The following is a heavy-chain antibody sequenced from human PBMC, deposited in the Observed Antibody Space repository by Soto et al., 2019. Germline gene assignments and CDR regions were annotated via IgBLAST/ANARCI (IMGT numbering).Heavy chain of an antibody. Sequence: QVQLQQWGAGLLKPSETLSLTCAVYGGSFSGYYWSWIRQPPGKGLEWIGEINHSGSTNYNPSLKSRVTISVDPSKNQFSLKLSSVTAADTAVYYCARGDSGSYYGFDYWGQGTLVTVSS. CDR3: ARGDSGSYYGFDY. J-gene: IGHJ4*02. CDR2: INHSGST. D-gene: IGHD1-26*01. CDR1: GGSFSGYY. V-gene: IGHV4-34*01.